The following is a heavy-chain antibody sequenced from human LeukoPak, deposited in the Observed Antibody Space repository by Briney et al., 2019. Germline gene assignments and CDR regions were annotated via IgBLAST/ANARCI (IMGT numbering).Heavy chain of an antibody. CDR1: GFSFSDYH. Sequence: PGGSLRLSCAASGFSFSDYHMSWIRQAPGKGLEWVSYISSGGSYRSYADSVKGRFTISRDNAKNSLYLQMNSLRAEDTAVYYCARGNYYDSSGYYYWGQGTLVTVSS. D-gene: IGHD3-22*01. CDR2: ISSGGSYR. V-gene: IGHV3-11*05. CDR3: ARGNYYDSSGYYY. J-gene: IGHJ4*02.